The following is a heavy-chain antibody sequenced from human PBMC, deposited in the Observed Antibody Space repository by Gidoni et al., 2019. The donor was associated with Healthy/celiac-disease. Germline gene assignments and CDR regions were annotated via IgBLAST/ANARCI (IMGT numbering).Heavy chain of an antibody. CDR3: AKEPLYDFWSGYSQGFDY. D-gene: IGHD3-3*01. J-gene: IGHJ4*02. Sequence: EVQLLESGVGLVQPGGSLRLSCAASGFTFSSSAMSWVRQAPGKGLEWVSAISGSGGSTYYAESVKGRFTISRDNSKNTMYLQMNSLRAEDTAVYYCAKEPLYDFWSGYSQGFDYWGQGTLVTVSS. CDR1: GFTFSSSA. CDR2: ISGSGGST. V-gene: IGHV3-23*01.